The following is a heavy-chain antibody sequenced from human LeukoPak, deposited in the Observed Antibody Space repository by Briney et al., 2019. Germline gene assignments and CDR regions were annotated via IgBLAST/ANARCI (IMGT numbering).Heavy chain of an antibody. V-gene: IGHV1-2*02. D-gene: IGHD2-2*01. J-gene: IGHJ5*02. CDR3: ARDIGDCSSTSCSRRVWFDP. Sequence: ASVKVSCKASGYTFTGYYMHWVRQAPGQGLEWMGWINPNSGGTNYAQEFQGRVTMTRDTSISTAYMELSRLRSDDTAVYYCARDIGDCSSTSCSRRVWFDPWGQGTLVTVSS. CDR2: INPNSGGT. CDR1: GYTFTGYY.